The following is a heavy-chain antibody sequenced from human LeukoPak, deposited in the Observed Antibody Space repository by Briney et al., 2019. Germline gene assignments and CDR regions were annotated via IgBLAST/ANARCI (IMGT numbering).Heavy chain of an antibody. CDR3: AIGPRDYDESIRYNWFDP. Sequence: ASVKVSCKASGYTFSNYDINWVRQATGQGLEWMGWMNPKSGSTGYAQKFQGRVTMTRDTSISTAYMELSSLTSEDTAKYYCAIGPRDYDESIRYNWFDPWGQGTPVTVSS. D-gene: IGHD4-17*01. V-gene: IGHV1-8*01. CDR1: GYTFSNYD. J-gene: IGHJ5*02. CDR2: MNPKSGST.